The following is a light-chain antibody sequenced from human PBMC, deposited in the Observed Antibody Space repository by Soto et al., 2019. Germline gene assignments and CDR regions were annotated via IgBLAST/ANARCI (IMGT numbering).Light chain of an antibody. V-gene: IGKV3D-20*01. Sequence: EIVLTQSPATLSLSHRERATLSCGASQSVSSSYLAWYQQKPGLAPRLLIYDASGRATGIPDRFSGSGSGTDFTLTISRLEPEDFAVYYCQQYGSAPSITFGQGTRLEIK. J-gene: IGKJ5*01. CDR1: QSVSSSY. CDR3: QQYGSAPSIT. CDR2: DAS.